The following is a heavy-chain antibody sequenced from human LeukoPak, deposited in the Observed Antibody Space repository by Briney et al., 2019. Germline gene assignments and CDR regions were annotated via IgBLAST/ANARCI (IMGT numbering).Heavy chain of an antibody. Sequence: KPSETLSLTCAVSGASFSDYKWAWIRQPPGEGLEWIGEINHSGTITYNPSLDSRVTISIDRSKNQFSLKLTSMTAADTAIYYCASDRYSSIWYHWGQGTLVTVSS. CDR1: GASFSDYK. V-gene: IGHV4-34*01. D-gene: IGHD6-13*01. CDR3: ASDRYSSIWYH. J-gene: IGHJ4*02. CDR2: INHSGTI.